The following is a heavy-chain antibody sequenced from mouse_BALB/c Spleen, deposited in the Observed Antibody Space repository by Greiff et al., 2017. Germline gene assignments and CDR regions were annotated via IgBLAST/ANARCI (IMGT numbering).Heavy chain of an antibody. CDR3: AIDLDYYGYGAY. J-gene: IGHJ3*01. Sequence: VKLKESGPGLVAPSQSLSITCTVSGFSLTSYGVHWVRQPPGKGLEWLGVIWAGGSTNYNSALMSRLSISKDNSKSQVFLKMNSLQTDDTAMYYCAIDLDYYGYGAYWGQGTLVTVSA. CDR1: GFSLTSYG. V-gene: IGHV2-9*02. D-gene: IGHD1-2*01. CDR2: IWAGGST.